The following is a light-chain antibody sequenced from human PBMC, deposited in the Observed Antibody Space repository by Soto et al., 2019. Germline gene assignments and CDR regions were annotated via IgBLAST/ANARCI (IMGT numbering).Light chain of an antibody. Sequence: EIVLTQSPGTLSLSPGERATLSRRASQSVSSSYLAWYQQKPGQAPRLLIYGASSRATGVPYRFSGSGSGTDFTLTISRLEPEDLAVYYCQQCCSSLWTFGQGTKVDIK. CDR2: GAS. CDR3: QQCCSSLWT. J-gene: IGKJ1*01. V-gene: IGKV3-20*01. CDR1: QSVSSSY.